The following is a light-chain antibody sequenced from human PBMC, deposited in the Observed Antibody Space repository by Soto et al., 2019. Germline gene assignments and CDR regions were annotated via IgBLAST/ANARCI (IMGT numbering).Light chain of an antibody. CDR2: GAS. CDR3: QHSYNTPPT. Sequence: DIQMTQSPSSLSASLRDRVTITCRAGQRISNFLNWYQQKPGKAPKLLIYGASTLQGGVPSRFSGSGSGTDLHLTISRLEPEDFATYHRQHSYNTPPTFGARTKVEI. V-gene: IGKV1-39*01. J-gene: IGKJ4*01. CDR1: QRISNF.